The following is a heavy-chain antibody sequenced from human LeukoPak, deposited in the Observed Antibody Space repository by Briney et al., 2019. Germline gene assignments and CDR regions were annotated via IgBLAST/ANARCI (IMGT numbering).Heavy chain of an antibody. CDR2: ISQDGTKQ. CDR1: GFTFTSYS. V-gene: IGHV3-7*03. J-gene: IGHJ4*02. Sequence: PGGSLRLSCAASGFTFTSYSMSWLRQAPGKGLECVASISQDGTKQCYVDSVRGRFTISRDDAKNSVYLQMNNLRVQDTAVYYCVRRNLFDYWGQGTLVTVSS. CDR3: VRRNLFDY.